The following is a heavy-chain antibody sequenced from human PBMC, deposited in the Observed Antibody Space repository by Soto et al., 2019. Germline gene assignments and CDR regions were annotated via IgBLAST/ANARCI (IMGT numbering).Heavy chain of an antibody. CDR1: GFTFSSYD. CDR3: ARTTSSWYAFDI. CDR2: IGTAGDP. D-gene: IGHD6-13*01. V-gene: IGHV3-13*05. J-gene: IGHJ3*02. Sequence: GGSLRLSCAASGFTFSSYDMHWVRQATGKGLEWVSAIGTAGDPYYPGSVKGRFTISRENAKNSLYLQMNSLKAGDTAVYYCARTTSSWYAFDIWGQGTTVTVSS.